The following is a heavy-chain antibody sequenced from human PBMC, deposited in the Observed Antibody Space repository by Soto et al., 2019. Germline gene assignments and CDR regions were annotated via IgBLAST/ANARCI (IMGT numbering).Heavy chain of an antibody. CDR3: ARVQGTARKACDG. D-gene: IGHD5-18*01. CDR2: VSGSAGTT. Sequence: EVQLLESGGGLVQPGGSLRLSCEASGFTFSIYVMNWVRQAPGKGLEWVSAVSGSAGTTYYADSVKGRFSSSRDNSKNTKYLQINSLTDDDTAVYYCARVQGTARKACDGWGHGTMVNVSS. J-gene: IGHJ3*01. V-gene: IGHV3-23*01. CDR1: GFTFSIYV.